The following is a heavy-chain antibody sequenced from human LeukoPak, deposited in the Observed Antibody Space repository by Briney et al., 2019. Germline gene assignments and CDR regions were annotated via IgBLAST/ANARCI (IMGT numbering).Heavy chain of an antibody. CDR3: AKGPLGQQLAEYFQH. V-gene: IGHV3-23*01. Sequence: PGGSLTLSCVVSGFTFSSYAMSWVRQAPRKGLEWVLGISGSGGSTPYADSVKGRFTISRDNSKNTLYLQMNSLRAEDTAVYYCAKGPLGQQLAEYFQHWGQGAMVTVSS. CDR2: ISGSGGST. J-gene: IGHJ1*01. CDR1: GFTFSSYA. D-gene: IGHD6-13*01.